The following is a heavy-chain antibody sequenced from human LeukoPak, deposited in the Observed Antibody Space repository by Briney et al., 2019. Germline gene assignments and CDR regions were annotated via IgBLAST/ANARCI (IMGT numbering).Heavy chain of an antibody. Sequence: GGSLRLSCAASGFTVSSNFMTWVRQAPGKGLDWVPLIYSGGSTYYADSVKGRFTISRDNSKNTLYLQMNSLRDEDTAVYYCASGRRGIIAAGLDYWGQGTLVTVSS. J-gene: IGHJ4*02. CDR3: ASGRRGIIAAGLDY. CDR1: GFTVSSNF. V-gene: IGHV3-66*01. CDR2: IYSGGST. D-gene: IGHD6-13*01.